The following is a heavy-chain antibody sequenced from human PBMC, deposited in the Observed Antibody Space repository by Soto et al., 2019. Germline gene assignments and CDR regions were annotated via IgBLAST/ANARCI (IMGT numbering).Heavy chain of an antibody. D-gene: IGHD6-19*01. CDR1: GFTFSSYS. CDR2: ISGSGDST. CDR3: AKGVPGIAVAGTGYFQH. J-gene: IGHJ1*01. Sequence: GGSLRLSCAASGFTFSSYSISWVRQAPGKGLEWVSGISGSGDSTYYADSVKGRFTISRDNSKNTLYLQMNSLRAEDTAVYYCAKGVPGIAVAGTGYFQHWGQGTLVTVSS. V-gene: IGHV3-23*01.